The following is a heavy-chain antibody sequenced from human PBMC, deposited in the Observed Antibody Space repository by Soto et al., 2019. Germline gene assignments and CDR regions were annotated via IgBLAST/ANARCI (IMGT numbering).Heavy chain of an antibody. J-gene: IGHJ4*02. CDR1: GFTFSSYE. D-gene: IGHD3-10*01. V-gene: IGHV3-48*03. CDR3: ARDHRYGSGSLYSLYFDY. CDR2: ISSSGSTI. Sequence: GGSLRLSCAASGFTFSSYEMNWVRQAPGKGLEWVSYISSSGSTIYYADPVKGRFTISRDNAKNSLYLQMNSLRAEDTAVYYCARDHRYGSGSLYSLYFDYWGQGTLVTVSS.